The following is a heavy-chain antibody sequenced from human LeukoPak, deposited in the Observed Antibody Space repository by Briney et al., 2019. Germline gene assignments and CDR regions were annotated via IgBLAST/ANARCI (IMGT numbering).Heavy chain of an antibody. Sequence: SGTLSLICAVSGGSLCIIHWWSWVGQPPGKGLDWIGEIYHSGSTNYNPSLKSRVTISVDKSKNQFSLKLSSVTAADTAVYYCARDQFAVTTSETNYYSYGMDVWGQGTTVTVSS. V-gene: IGHV4-4*02. CDR1: GGSLCIIHW. CDR3: ARDQFAVTTSETNYYSYGMDV. J-gene: IGHJ6*02. CDR2: IYHSGST. D-gene: IGHD4-17*01.